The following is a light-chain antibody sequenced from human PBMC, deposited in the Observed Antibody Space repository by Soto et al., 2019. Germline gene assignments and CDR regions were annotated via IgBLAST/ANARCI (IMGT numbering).Light chain of an antibody. V-gene: IGKV3D-20*02. J-gene: IGKJ4*01. CDR1: QSVSSTY. Sequence: EIVLPQSLGTLSFSPVEISTLSFRASQSVSSTYLAWYQQKPGQPPRLLIYGASSRATGIPARFSGSGSGTDVTLTISSLEPEDLAVDYGQHRINWPLTVGGGTKVDI. CDR3: QHRINWPLT. CDR2: GAS.